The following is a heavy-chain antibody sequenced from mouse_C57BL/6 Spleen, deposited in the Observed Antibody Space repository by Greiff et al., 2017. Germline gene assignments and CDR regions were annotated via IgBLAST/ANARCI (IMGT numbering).Heavy chain of an antibody. D-gene: IGHD1-1*01. CDR2: INPNNGGT. CDR3: ATITTVARGYYAMDY. Sequence: EVKLQQSGPELVKPGASVKISCKASGYTFTDYYMNWVKQSHGKSLEWIGDINPNNGGTSYNQKFKGKATLTVDKSSSTAYMELRSLTSEDSAVYYCATITTVARGYYAMDYWGQGTSVTVSS. V-gene: IGHV1-26*01. J-gene: IGHJ4*01. CDR1: GYTFTDYY.